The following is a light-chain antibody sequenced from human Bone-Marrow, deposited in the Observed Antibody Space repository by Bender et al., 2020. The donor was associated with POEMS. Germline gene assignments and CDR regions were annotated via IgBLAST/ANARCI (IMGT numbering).Light chain of an antibody. Sequence: SYVLTQPPSVSVSPGQTASITCSGDKLGDKYVCWYQQRPGQSPVLVIYQDNDRPSGIPERFSGSNSGNTATLTISGTQAMDEADYYCQAWDSSTYVFGGGTKVTVL. CDR1: KLGDKY. V-gene: IGLV3-1*01. CDR2: QDN. CDR3: QAWDSSTYV. J-gene: IGLJ1*01.